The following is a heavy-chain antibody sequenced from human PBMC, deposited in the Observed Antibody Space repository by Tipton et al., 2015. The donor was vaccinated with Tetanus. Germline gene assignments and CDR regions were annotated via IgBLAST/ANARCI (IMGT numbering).Heavy chain of an antibody. CDR2: IYTGGST. J-gene: IGHJ4*02. Sequence: SLRLSCAASGFTVSSNYMSWVRQAPGKGLEWVSVIYTGGSTYYADSVKGRFTISRDNSKNTLYLQMNSLKTEDTAVYYCLTTFHSDSSGSYWGQGTLVTVSS. CDR1: GFTVSSNY. V-gene: IGHV3-53*01. D-gene: IGHD3-22*01. CDR3: LTTFHSDSSGSY.